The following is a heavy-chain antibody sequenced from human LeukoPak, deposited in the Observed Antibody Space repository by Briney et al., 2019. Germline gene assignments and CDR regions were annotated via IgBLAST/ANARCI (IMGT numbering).Heavy chain of an antibody. J-gene: IGHJ4*02. CDR2: VYRSGST. Sequence: SETLSLTCDVSVNSFISSSNYWGWVRHLPGKGLGWIGSVYRSGSTYYNPSLKSRVTISVDTSKNQFTLNLTSVTAADTAVYHCARRGTSGWAYYFDFWGPGSLLTVSS. V-gene: IGHV4-39*01. D-gene: IGHD6-19*01. CDR1: VNSFISSSNY. CDR3: ARRGTSGWAYYFDF.